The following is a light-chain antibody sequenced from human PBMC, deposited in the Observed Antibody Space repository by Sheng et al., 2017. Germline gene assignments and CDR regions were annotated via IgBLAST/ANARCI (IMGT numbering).Light chain of an antibody. CDR1: QNVNSW. J-gene: IGKJ2*01. V-gene: IGKV1D-12*01. Sequence: DIQMTQSPSSVSASVGDRVTITCRASQNVNSWLAWYQQKPGEAPKLLIYAASSFQSGVPSRFSGSGSGTDFTLTISSLQPEDFATYYCQQANTFPYTLVQGTKVEIK. CDR2: AAS. CDR3: QQANTFPYT.